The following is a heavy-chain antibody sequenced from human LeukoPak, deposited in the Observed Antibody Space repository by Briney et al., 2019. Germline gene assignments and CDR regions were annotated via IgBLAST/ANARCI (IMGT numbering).Heavy chain of an antibody. J-gene: IGHJ4*02. CDR2: IREDGSEK. V-gene: IGHV3-7*03. D-gene: IGHD4-17*01. CDR3: ARVGSGTVTLDY. CDR1: GFTFSAYW. Sequence: PGGSLRLSCAASGFTFSAYWMSWVRQAPGKGLEWVANIREDGSEKYYVDSVKGQFTISRDNAKNSLFLQMNSLRAEDTAVYYCARVGSGTVTLDYWGQGTLVTVSS.